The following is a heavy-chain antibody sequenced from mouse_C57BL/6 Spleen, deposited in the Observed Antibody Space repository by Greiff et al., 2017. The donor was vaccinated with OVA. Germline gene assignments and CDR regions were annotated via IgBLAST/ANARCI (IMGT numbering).Heavy chain of an antibody. V-gene: IGHV1-26*01. CDR2: INPNNGGT. Sequence: EVQLQQSGPELVKPGASVKISCKASGYTFTDYYMNWVKQSHGKSLEWIGDINPNNGGTSYNQKFKGKATLTVDKSSSTAYMELRSLTSEDSAVYYCAREGTTVVATKGYFDYWGKGTTLTVSS. J-gene: IGHJ2*01. D-gene: IGHD1-1*01. CDR3: AREGTTVVATKGYFDY. CDR1: GYTFTDYY.